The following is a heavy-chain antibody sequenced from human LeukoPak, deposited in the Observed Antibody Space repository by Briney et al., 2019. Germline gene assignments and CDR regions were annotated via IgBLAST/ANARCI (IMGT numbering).Heavy chain of an antibody. J-gene: IGHJ4*02. V-gene: IGHV4-34*01. Sequence: PSETLSLTCAVYGESFSGYYWSWLRLPPGKGLECIGEINHSGSTNYNPSLKSRVTISVDTSKNQFSLRLSSVTAADAAVYYCARGGIYCGSDCFIDYWGQGTLGTVSS. D-gene: IGHD2-21*02. CDR3: ARGGIYCGSDCFIDY. CDR1: GESFSGYY. CDR2: INHSGST.